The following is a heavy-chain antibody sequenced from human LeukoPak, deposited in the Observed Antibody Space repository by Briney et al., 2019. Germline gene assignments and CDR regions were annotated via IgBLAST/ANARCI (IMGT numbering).Heavy chain of an antibody. D-gene: IGHD3-3*01. CDR2: ISAYNGNT. V-gene: IGHV1-18*01. CDR3: ARDHTDNYDFWSGYSMGAAHFDY. Sequence: GASVKVSCKASGYTFTSYGISWVRQAPGQGREWMGWISAYNGNTNYAQKLQGRVTMTTDTSTSTAYMELRSLRSDDTAVYYCARDHTDNYDFWSGYSMGAAHFDYWGQGTLVTVSS. CDR1: GYTFTSYG. J-gene: IGHJ4*02.